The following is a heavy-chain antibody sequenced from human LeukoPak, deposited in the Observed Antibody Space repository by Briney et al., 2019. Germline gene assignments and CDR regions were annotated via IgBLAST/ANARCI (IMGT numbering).Heavy chain of an antibody. CDR3: ARRSVTVGRAGAPYPVEVDY. Sequence: TGESLKISCKGSGYSFTSYWIGWVRQMPGKGLEWMGIIYPGDSDTRYSPSLQGQVTISADKSISTAYLQWSSLKASDTAMYYCARRSVTVGRAGAPYPVEVDYWGQGTLVTVSS. CDR1: GYSFTSYW. J-gene: IGHJ4*02. CDR2: IYPGDSDT. D-gene: IGHD1-26*01. V-gene: IGHV5-51*01.